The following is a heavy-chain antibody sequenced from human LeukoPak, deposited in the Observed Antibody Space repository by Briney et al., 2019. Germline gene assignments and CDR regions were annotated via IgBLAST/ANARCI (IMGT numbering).Heavy chain of an antibody. Sequence: SETLSLTCAVSGGSISSGGYSWSWIRQPPGKGLEWIGYIYHSGSTYYNPSLKSRVTISVDRSKNQFSLKLSSVTAADTAVYYCARAPAYDFWSGYSKGGFDYWGRGTLVTVSS. D-gene: IGHD3-3*01. J-gene: IGHJ4*02. V-gene: IGHV4-30-2*01. CDR2: IYHSGST. CDR1: GGSISSGGYS. CDR3: ARAPAYDFWSGYSKGGFDY.